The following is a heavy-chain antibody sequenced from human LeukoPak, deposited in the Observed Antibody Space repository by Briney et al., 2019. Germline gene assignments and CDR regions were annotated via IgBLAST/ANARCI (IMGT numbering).Heavy chain of an antibody. V-gene: IGHV4-30-2*01. CDR1: GGSISSGGYY. CDR2: IYHSGST. Sequence: SETLSLTCTVSGGSISSGGYYWSWIRQPPGKGLEWIGYIYHSGSTYYNPSLKSRVTISVDRSKNQFSLKLSSVTAADTAVYYCARGLVYNWNDGDAFDIWGQGTMVTVSS. CDR3: ARGLVYNWNDGDAFDI. D-gene: IGHD1-1*01. J-gene: IGHJ3*02.